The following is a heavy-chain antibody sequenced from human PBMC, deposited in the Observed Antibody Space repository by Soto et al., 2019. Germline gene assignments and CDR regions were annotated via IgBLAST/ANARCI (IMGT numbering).Heavy chain of an antibody. J-gene: IGHJ6*02. D-gene: IGHD3-22*01. Sequence: QDQLQESGPGLVKPSQTLSLSCNVSSGSITSGEYFWTWIRQPPGKGLEWIGHVYHTGSTYYNPPLKSRVTVSIDTSKNQFSLRLTSVTAADTAVYFCARAGIYDSSGSDWGYLYALDVWGPGTTVIVSS. V-gene: IGHV4-30-4*01. CDR2: VYHTGST. CDR1: SGSITSGEYF. CDR3: ARAGIYDSSGSDWGYLYALDV.